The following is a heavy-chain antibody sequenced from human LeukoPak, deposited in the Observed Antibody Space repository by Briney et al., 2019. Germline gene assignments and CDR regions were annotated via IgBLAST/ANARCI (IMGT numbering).Heavy chain of an antibody. CDR1: GYTFTSYD. CDR3: ARGAYYGSGSYYSAFDI. J-gene: IGHJ3*02. CDR2: MNPNSGNT. D-gene: IGHD3-10*01. V-gene: IGHV1-8*01. Sequence: ASVKVSCKASGYTFTSYDVNWVRQATGQGREWMGWMNPNSGNTGYAQKFQGRVTMTRNTSITTAYMELSSLRSEDTDVYYCARGAYYGSGSYYSAFDIWGQGTMVTVSS.